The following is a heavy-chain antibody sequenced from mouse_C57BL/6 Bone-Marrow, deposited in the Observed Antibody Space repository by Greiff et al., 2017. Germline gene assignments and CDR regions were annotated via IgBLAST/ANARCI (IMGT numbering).Heavy chain of an antibody. CDR2: ISGGGGNT. J-gene: IGHJ2*01. D-gene: IGHD1-1*01. V-gene: IGHV5-9*01. CDR3: ARGYYYGSSRYFDY. CDR1: GFTFSSYT. Sequence: EVHLVESGGGLVKPGGSLKLSCAASGFTFSSYTMSWVRQTPEKRLEWVATISGGGGNTYYPDSVKGRFTISRDNAKNTLYLQMSSLRSEDTALYYCARGYYYGSSRYFDYWGQGTTLTVSA.